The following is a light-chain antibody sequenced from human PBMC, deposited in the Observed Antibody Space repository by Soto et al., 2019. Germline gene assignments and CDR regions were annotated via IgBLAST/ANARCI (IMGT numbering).Light chain of an antibody. Sequence: DIVMTQSPDSLAVSLGERATINCKSSQSVLYSSNNKNYLAWYQQKPGQVPKLLIYWASTRESGVPDRFSGSGSGPDFTLTISSLQAADVAVYYCQQYYTIPVTVGQGTKVEIK. J-gene: IGKJ1*01. CDR2: WAS. CDR3: QQYYTIPVT. CDR1: QSVLYSSNNKNY. V-gene: IGKV4-1*01.